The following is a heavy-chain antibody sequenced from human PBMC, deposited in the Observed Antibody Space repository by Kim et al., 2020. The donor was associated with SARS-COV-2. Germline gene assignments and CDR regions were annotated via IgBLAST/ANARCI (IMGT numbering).Heavy chain of an antibody. CDR2: INAGNGNT. V-gene: IGHV1-3*01. D-gene: IGHD3-22*01. CDR1: GYTFTSYA. CDR3: ARSEVVITTFDY. Sequence: ASVKVSCKASGYTFTSYAMHWVRQAPGQRLEWMGWINAGNGNTKYSQKFQGRVTITRDTSASTAYMELCSLRSEDTAVYYCARSEVVITTFDYWGQGTLVTVSS. J-gene: IGHJ4*02.